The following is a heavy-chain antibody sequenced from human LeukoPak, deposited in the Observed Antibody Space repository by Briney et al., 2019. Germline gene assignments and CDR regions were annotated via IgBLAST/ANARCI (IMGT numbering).Heavy chain of an antibody. CDR2: IKQDGSQK. CDR1: GFTFSSHW. CDR3: VRGGYYSFDS. Sequence: GGSLRLSCAASGFTFSSHWMSWVRRAPGKGLEWVANIKQDGSQKNYVDSVKGRFTISRDNAKNSLYLQMNTLRAEDTAVYYCVRGGYYSFDSWGQGTLVTVSS. D-gene: IGHD3-10*01. J-gene: IGHJ4*02. V-gene: IGHV3-7*01.